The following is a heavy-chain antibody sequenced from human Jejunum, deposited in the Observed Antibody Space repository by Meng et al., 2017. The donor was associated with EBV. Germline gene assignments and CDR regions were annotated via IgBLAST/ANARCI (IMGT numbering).Heavy chain of an antibody. CDR2: VFNRGIS. CDR1: GASIRDYK. J-gene: IGHJ4*02. D-gene: IGHD3-10*01. V-gene: IGHV4-59*01. CDR3: ARDRGTAREFDI. Sequence: QVQLQESGPGLVKPSETLSLTCTVSGASIRDYKWSWLQLSPGKGLEWIGFVFNRGISNYNPSLRSRVAMSLDTSRNKFSLKLNSVTAADTAVYYCARDRGTAREFDIWGQGTLVTVSS.